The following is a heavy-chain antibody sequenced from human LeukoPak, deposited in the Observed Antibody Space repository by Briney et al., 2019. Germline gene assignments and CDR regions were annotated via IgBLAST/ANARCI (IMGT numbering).Heavy chain of an antibody. CDR2: ISSLSSES. CDR1: GFNFSDYY. D-gene: IGHD6-19*01. J-gene: IGHJ4*02. Sequence: RGSLRLSCAGSGFNFSDYYMNWVRQAPGKGLEGVSYISSLSSESNYTDSVKGRFTISRDNAKSSPYLQMNSLRAEDTAVYYCARSIAVAGDLDSWGQGTLVTVSS. CDR3: ARSIAVAGDLDS. V-gene: IGHV3-11*06.